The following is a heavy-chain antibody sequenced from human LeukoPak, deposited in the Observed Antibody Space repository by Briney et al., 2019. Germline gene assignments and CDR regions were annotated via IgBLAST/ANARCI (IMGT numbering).Heavy chain of an antibody. J-gene: IGHJ4*02. CDR2: INSDGSST. Sequence: PGGSLRLSCAASGFTFSSYWMHWVRHAPGKGLVWVSRINSDGSSTSYADSVKGRFTISRDNAKNTLYLQMNSLRAEDTAVYYCATLTANENFDYWGQGTLVTVSS. CDR3: ATLTANENFDY. D-gene: IGHD2-21*02. CDR1: GFTFSSYW. V-gene: IGHV3-74*01.